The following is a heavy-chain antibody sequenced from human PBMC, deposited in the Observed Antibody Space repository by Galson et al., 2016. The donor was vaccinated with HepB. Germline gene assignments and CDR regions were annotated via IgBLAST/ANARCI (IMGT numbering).Heavy chain of an antibody. CDR2: IYTAGDT. Sequence: SLRLSCAASGFTFSNYDMHWVRQAPGKGLEWVSSIYTAGDTDYEDSVEGRFTVSRENAKDSLYLHMNSLRAGDTAVYYCVRGSYSSDWYRTSAYDFGMDVWGKGTPVTVSS. V-gene: IGHV3-13*01. J-gene: IGHJ6*04. CDR1: GFTFSNYD. D-gene: IGHD6-19*01. CDR3: VRGSYSSDWYRTSAYDFGMDV.